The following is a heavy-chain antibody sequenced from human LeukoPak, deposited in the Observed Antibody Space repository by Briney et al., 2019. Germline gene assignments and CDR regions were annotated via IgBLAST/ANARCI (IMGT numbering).Heavy chain of an antibody. D-gene: IGHD3-22*01. CDR3: ARDGSAGGNSGYFNY. CDR1: GFTVSSNY. Sequence: GGSLRLSCAASGFTVSSNYMSWVRQAPGKGLEWVSIIYSGGDTCYADSVKGRFTISRDNSKNTLYLQMNSLRAEDTAVYYCARDGSAGGNSGYFNYWGQGTLVTVSS. J-gene: IGHJ4*02. CDR2: IYSGGDT. V-gene: IGHV3-53*01.